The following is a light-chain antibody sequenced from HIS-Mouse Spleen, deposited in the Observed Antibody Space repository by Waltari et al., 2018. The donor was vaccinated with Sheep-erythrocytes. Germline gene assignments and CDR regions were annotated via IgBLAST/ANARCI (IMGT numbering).Light chain of an antibody. Sequence: SYELTQPPSVSVSPGQPASITCSGDKLGDKYACWYQQKPGQSPVLVIYQDSKRPSGIPERFSGSNSGNTATLTISGTQAMDEADYYCQAWESSTEVFGGGTKLTVL. CDR3: QAWESSTEV. CDR1: KLGDKY. J-gene: IGLJ2*01. CDR2: QDS. V-gene: IGLV3-1*01.